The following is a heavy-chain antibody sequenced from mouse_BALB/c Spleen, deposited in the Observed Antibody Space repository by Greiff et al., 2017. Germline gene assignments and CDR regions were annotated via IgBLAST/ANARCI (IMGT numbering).Heavy chain of an antibody. J-gene: IGHJ2*01. CDR2: IDPSDSYT. CDR3: TRWGPTSFDY. D-gene: IGHD6-1*01. CDR1: GYTFTSYW. Sequence: QVQLQQPGAELVKPGASVKMSCKASGYTFTSYWMHWVKQRPGQGLEWIGVIDPSDSYTSYNQKFKGKATLTVDTSSSTAYMQLSSLTSEDSAVYYCTRWGPTSFDYWGQGTTLTVSS. V-gene: IGHV1S127*01.